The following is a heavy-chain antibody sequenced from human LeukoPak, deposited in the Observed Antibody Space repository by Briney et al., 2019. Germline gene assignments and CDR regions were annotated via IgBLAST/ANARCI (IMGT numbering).Heavy chain of an antibody. CDR2: MNPNSGNT. J-gene: IGHJ4*02. D-gene: IGHD3-3*01. V-gene: IGHV1-8*03. CDR1: GYTFTSYD. Sequence: ASVKVSCKASGYTFTSYDINWVRQATGQGLEWMGWMNPNSGNTGYAQKFQGRATITRNTSISTAYMELSSLRSEDTAVYYCARAKLSITIFGVVINYFDYWGQGTLVTVSS. CDR3: ARAKLSITIFGVVINYFDY.